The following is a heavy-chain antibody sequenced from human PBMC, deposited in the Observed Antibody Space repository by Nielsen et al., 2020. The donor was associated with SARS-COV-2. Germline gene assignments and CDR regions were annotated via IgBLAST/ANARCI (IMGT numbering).Heavy chain of an antibody. CDR3: ARDITIFGVVIGFDY. CDR1: GGSVRSGSYF. Sequence: LRLSCTVSGGSVRSGSYFWSWIRRPAGKALEWIGRIYPSGSTNYNPSLKSRVTISVDKSKNQFSLKLSSVTAADTAVYYCARDITIFGVVIGFDYWGQGTLVTVSS. CDR2: IYPSGST. V-gene: IGHV4-61*02. D-gene: IGHD3-3*01. J-gene: IGHJ4*02.